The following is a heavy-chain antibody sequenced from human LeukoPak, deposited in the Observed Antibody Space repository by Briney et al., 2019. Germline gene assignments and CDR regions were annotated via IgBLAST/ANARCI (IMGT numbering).Heavy chain of an antibody. V-gene: IGHV4-31*03. CDR3: ARDRGPPHDVFDY. J-gene: IGHJ4*02. CDR1: GGSISSGGYS. CDR2: IYYSGST. D-gene: IGHD2-15*01. Sequence: PSQTLSLTCTVSGGSISSGGYSWSWIRQHPGKGLEWIGYIYYSGSTYYNPSLKSRVTISVDTSKNQFSLKLSSVTAADTAVYYCARDRGPPHDVFDYWGQGTLVTVSS.